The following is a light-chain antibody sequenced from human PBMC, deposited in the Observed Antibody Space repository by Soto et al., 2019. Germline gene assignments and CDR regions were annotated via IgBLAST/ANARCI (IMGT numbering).Light chain of an antibody. V-gene: IGKV3-11*01. Sequence: EIVLTQSPATLSLSPGERANLSCGASQSVSSYLAWYQQKPGQAPRLLIYDASNRATGIPARFSGSGSGTDFTLTISSLEPEDFAVYYCQQRSNWPPMFGQGTKVDIK. CDR3: QQRSNWPPM. J-gene: IGKJ1*01. CDR1: QSVSSY. CDR2: DAS.